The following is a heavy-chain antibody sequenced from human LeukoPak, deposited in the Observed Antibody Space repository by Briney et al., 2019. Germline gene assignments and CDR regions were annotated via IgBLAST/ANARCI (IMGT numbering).Heavy chain of an antibody. CDR3: ARDLLEWYFDY. Sequence: PAGYLSLYWAASGLSVSSTYMSWVRQTPRKGLEWVSVIYSGGSTYYADSVKGRFTISRDDSKNTLYLQMNSLRAEDTAVYYCARDLLEWYFDYWGQGTLVTVSS. CDR2: IYSGGST. J-gene: IGHJ4*02. CDR1: GLSVSSTY. D-gene: IGHD3-3*01. V-gene: IGHV3-66*01.